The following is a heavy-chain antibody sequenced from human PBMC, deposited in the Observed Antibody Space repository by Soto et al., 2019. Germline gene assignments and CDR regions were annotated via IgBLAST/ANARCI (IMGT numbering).Heavy chain of an antibody. CDR3: ARTAPMDAGDKYYYDF. V-gene: IGHV1-69*01. D-gene: IGHD3-16*01. CDR2: IIPVFGTA. Sequence: VQLVQSGAEVKKTGSSVKVSCKTSGGTFSTFGISWVRQAPGQGLEWMGGIIPVFGTAEYSQKFEDRITITADESTNTGYMDLRSLTSEDTAIYYCARTAPMDAGDKYYYDFWGQGARVTVSS. CDR1: GGTFSTFG. J-gene: IGHJ4*02.